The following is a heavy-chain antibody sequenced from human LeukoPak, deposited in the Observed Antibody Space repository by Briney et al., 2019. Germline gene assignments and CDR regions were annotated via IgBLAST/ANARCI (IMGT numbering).Heavy chain of an antibody. J-gene: IGHJ3*02. CDR1: GDSVSSNTAA. Sequence: SQTLSLTCAISGDSVSSNTAAWNWIRQSPSRGFEWLGRTFYRSKWYNEYAPSVKSRATISPDTSKNQFSLQLYSVTPEDTAVYYCARDEDAFDIWGQGTMVTVSS. V-gene: IGHV6-1*01. CDR2: TFYRSKWYN. CDR3: ARDEDAFDI.